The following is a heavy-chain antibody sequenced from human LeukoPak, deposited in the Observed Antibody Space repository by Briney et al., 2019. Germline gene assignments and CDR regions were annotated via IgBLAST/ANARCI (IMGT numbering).Heavy chain of an antibody. D-gene: IGHD2-8*01. CDR3: ARDRSANYYYMDV. CDR1: GFTFSSYA. CDR2: ISSNGGST. Sequence: GGSLRLSCAASGFTFSSYAVHWVRQAPGKGLECVSAISSNGGSTYYANSVKGRFTISRDNSKNTLYLQMGSLRAEDMAVYYCARDRSANYYYMDVWGKGTTVTVSS. J-gene: IGHJ6*03. V-gene: IGHV3-64*01.